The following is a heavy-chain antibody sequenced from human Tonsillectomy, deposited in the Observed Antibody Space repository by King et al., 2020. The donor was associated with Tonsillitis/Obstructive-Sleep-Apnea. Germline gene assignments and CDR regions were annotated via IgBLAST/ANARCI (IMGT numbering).Heavy chain of an antibody. V-gene: IGHV4-34*01. CDR3: ARNDIVVVPAAMADGFDF. CDR1: GGSFSGYY. D-gene: IGHD2-2*01. J-gene: IGHJ3*01. CDR2: INHSGST. Sequence: VQLQQWGAGLLKPSETLSLTCTVYGGSFSGYYWSWIRQPPGKGLEWIGEINHSGSTNYNPSLKSRVTISGDTSKNQFSLKLSSVTAADTAVYYCARNDIVVVPAAMADGFDFWGQGTMVTVSS.